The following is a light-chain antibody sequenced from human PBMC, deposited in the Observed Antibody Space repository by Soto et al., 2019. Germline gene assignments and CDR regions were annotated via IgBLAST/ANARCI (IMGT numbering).Light chain of an antibody. CDR1: SSGVGGYNY. Sequence: QSALTQPRSVSGSPGQSVTISCTGTSSGVGGYNYVSWYQQHPGKAPKLMIYDVSKRPSGVPDRFSGSKSGNTASLTISGLQGEDEADYYCCSYAGSYTLGVFGPGTKLTVL. V-gene: IGLV2-11*01. CDR2: DVS. J-gene: IGLJ1*01. CDR3: CSYAGSYTLGV.